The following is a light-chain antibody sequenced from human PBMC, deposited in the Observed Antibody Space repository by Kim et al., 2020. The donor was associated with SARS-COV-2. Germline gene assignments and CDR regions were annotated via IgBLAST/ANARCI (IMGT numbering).Light chain of an antibody. CDR2: NDN. CDR3: QVWDSNTDHYV. J-gene: IGLJ1*01. V-gene: IGLV3-21*02. Sequence: APGQTATITCGENDMGSKSVHWYQQKAGQAPVPVIYNDNDRPSGIPERFSGSNSGNTATLTISRVEAEDEAGYYCQVWDSNTDHYVFGSGTKVTVL. CDR1: DMGSKS.